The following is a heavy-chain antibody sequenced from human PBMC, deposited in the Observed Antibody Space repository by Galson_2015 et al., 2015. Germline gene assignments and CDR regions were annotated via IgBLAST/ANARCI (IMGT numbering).Heavy chain of an antibody. Sequence: PALVKPTQTLTLTCTFSGFSLSTRGMCVSWIRQPPGKALEWLALIDWDDDKYYSTSLKTRLTISKDTSKNQVVLTMTNMDPVDTATYYCARAPRDSSGWYYYYYGMDVWGQGTTVTVSS. CDR3: ARAPRDSSGWYYYYYGMDV. D-gene: IGHD6-19*01. J-gene: IGHJ6*02. CDR1: GFSLSTRGMC. CDR2: IDWDDDK. V-gene: IGHV2-70*01.